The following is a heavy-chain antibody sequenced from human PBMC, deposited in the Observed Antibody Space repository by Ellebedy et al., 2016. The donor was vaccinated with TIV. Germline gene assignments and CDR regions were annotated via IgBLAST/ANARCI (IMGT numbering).Heavy chain of an antibody. Sequence: GESLKISXAASGFTFSSYSMNWVRQAPGKGLEWVSSISSSSSYIYYADSVKGRFTISRDNAKNSLYLQMNSLRAEDTAVYYCARDRLPSSSWYEEVDIFDYWGQGTLVTVSS. CDR1: GFTFSSYS. D-gene: IGHD6-13*01. CDR3: ARDRLPSSSWYEEVDIFDY. V-gene: IGHV3-21*01. CDR2: ISSSSSYI. J-gene: IGHJ4*02.